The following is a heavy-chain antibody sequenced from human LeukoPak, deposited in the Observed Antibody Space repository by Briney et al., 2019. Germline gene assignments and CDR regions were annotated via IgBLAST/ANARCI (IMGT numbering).Heavy chain of an antibody. Sequence: GGSLRLSCVVSGFTFNRCWMNWVRQAPGKGLEWVAHINPDGRDTYHVDSVKGRFTISRDNAQNSMYLQMNSLRVEDTAVYYCTSWGDTTAEYFQRWGQGTLVTVSS. CDR1: GFTFNRCW. CDR3: TSWGDTTAEYFQR. J-gene: IGHJ1*01. D-gene: IGHD2-21*02. CDR2: INPDGRDT. V-gene: IGHV3-7*01.